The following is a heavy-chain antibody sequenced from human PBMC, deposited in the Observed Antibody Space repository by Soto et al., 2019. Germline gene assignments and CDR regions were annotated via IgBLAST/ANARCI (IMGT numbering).Heavy chain of an antibody. V-gene: IGHV1-69*13. CDR3: ATSSRKHCRGDTCFENWFDP. J-gene: IGHJ5*02. CDR2: IIPMFGTA. CDR1: GCSFSSYV. Sequence: ASVKVSCKASGCSFSSYVISCVRQAPGQVLEWMGGIIPMFGTANYEQRFQGRLTINADERTNTAYMELSTLRSEDSAVYYCATSSRKHCRGDTCFENWFDPWGQGTRVTVSS. D-gene: IGHD2-21*02.